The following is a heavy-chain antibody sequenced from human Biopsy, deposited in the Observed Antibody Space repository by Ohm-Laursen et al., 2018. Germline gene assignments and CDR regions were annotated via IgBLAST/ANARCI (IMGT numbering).Heavy chain of an antibody. CDR3: ARELANGMDV. D-gene: IGHD3-3*02. Sequence: SLRLSCTASGFTFSDYYMNWIRQAPGKGLEWVSFITNTGRTVYADSVKGRFTISGDNADNSLHLQMKSLRAEDSAVYYCARELANGMDVWGQGTPVTVSS. CDR2: ITNTGRTV. V-gene: IGHV3-11*01. CDR1: GFTFSDYY. J-gene: IGHJ6*02.